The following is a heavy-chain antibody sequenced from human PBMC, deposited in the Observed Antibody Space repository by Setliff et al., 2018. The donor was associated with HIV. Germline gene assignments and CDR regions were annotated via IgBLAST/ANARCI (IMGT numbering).Heavy chain of an antibody. D-gene: IGHD3-16*01. CDR3: ARLRLAVMMSLDYFDL. Sequence: PSETLSLTCNVSGGSITNFYWSWIRQPPGKGLEWIGYIYNPGSTNFNPSLQSRVSMSVDVSTNQFSLRLTSVTAADTAVYYCARLRLAVMMSLDYFDLWGQGTLVT. CDR2: IYNPGST. CDR1: GGSITNFY. J-gene: IGHJ4*02. V-gene: IGHV4-4*09.